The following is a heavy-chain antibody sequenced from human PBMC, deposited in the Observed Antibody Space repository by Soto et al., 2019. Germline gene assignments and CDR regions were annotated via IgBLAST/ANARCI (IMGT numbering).Heavy chain of an antibody. CDR2: IYYSGST. D-gene: IGHD3-10*01. Sequence: SQTRSLTCSVSGGSTSGGCYYGSGIRQPPGKGLEWIGYIYYSGSTYYNPSLKSRVTISVDTSKNQFSLKLSSVTAADTAVYYCARDGYYYGSGSYYMRWFDPWGQGTLVTVPS. V-gene: IGHV4-30-4*01. CDR3: ARDGYYYGSGSYYMRWFDP. CDR1: GGSTSGGCYY. J-gene: IGHJ5*02.